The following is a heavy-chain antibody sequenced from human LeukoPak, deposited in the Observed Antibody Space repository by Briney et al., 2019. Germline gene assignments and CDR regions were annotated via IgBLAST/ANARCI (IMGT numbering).Heavy chain of an antibody. CDR2: ISGSGGNT. D-gene: IGHD3-9*01. CDR1: GFTFSSYA. J-gene: IGHJ4*02. CDR3: AAQYYDILTGYLPIDY. V-gene: IGHV3-23*01. Sequence: GGSLRLSCAASGFTFSSYAMSWVRQAPGKGLEWVSAISGSGGNTYYADSVKGRFTISRDNSKNTLYLQMNSLRAEDTAIYYCAAQYYDILTGYLPIDYWGQGTLVTVSS.